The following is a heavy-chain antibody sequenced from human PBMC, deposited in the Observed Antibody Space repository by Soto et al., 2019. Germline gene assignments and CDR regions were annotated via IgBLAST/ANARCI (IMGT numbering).Heavy chain of an antibody. V-gene: IGHV1-18*01. D-gene: IGHD3-10*01. J-gene: IGHJ6*02. CDR2: INTHNGNT. CDR1: GYTFTTYG. Sequence: GASVKVYCKASGYTFTTYGISWVRQAPGQGLEWLGWINTHNGNTNYAQNLQGRVIMTADTSTNTAYMEMRSLRSDDTAIYYCTREGSAPYYYYGMDAWGQGTTVTVSS. CDR3: TREGSAPYYYYGMDA.